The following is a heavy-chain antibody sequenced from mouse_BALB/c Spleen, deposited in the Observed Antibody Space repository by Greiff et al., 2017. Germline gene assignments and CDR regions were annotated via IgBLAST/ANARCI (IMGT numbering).Heavy chain of an antibody. D-gene: IGHD2-1*01. J-gene: IGHJ4*01. V-gene: IGHV2-6-7*01. CDR2: IWGDGST. CDR1: GFSLTGYG. Sequence: VQLQQSGPGLVAPSQSLSITCTVSGFSLTGYGVNWVRQPPGKGLEWLGMIWGDGSTDYNSALKSRLSISKDNSKSQVFLKMNSLQTDDTARYYCAREFYGNYEDYYAMDYWGQGTSVTVSS. CDR3: AREFYGNYEDYYAMDY.